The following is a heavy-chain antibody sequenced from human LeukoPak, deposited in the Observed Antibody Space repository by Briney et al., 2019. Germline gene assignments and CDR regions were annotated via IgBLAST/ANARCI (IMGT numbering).Heavy chain of an antibody. CDR2: VSGSGGST. V-gene: IGHV3-23*01. CDR3: ARPRGNVEMATNPFDY. CDR1: GFTFSNYG. D-gene: IGHD5-24*01. J-gene: IGHJ4*02. Sequence: PGGTLRLSCAASGFTFSNYGMSWVRQAPGKGLEWVSAVSGSGGSTYYADSVTGRFTISRDNSRNTLYLQMNSLRAEDTAVYYCARPRGNVEMATNPFDYWGQGTLVTVSS.